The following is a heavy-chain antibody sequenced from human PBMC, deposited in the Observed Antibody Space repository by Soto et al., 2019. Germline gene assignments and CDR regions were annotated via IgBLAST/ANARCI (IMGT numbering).Heavy chain of an antibody. CDR1: GFTFSSYA. CDR2: ISGSGDST. CDR3: AKPLTGYSSSSDFDY. Sequence: PGGSLRLPCAASGFTFSSYAMSWVRQAPGKGLEWVSSISGSGDSTYYADSVKGRFTISRDNSKNTLYLQMNSLRAEDTAIYYCAKPLTGYSSSSDFDYWGQGTLVTVSS. D-gene: IGHD6-13*01. J-gene: IGHJ4*02. V-gene: IGHV3-23*01.